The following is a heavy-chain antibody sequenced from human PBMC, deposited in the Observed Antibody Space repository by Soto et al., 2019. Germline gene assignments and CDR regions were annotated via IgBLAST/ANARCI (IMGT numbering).Heavy chain of an antibody. D-gene: IGHD5-18*01. J-gene: IGHJ4*02. CDR2: IYSSGST. V-gene: IGHV4-59*01. Sequence: QVQLQESGPGLVKPSETLSLTCTVSGGSIRNYYWSWIRQPPGKGLEWIGYIYSSGSTNYNPSLKSRVTISADTSKNQVSLKLTSVTAADTAVYYCARDHPHSYGIYYFDYWGQGTLVTVSS. CDR3: ARDHPHSYGIYYFDY. CDR1: GGSIRNYY.